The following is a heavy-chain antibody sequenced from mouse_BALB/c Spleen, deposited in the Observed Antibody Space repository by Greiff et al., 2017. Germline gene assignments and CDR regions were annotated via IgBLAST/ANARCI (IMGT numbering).Heavy chain of an antibody. V-gene: IGHV7-3*02. Sequence: EVKVEESGGGLVQPGGSLRLSCATSGFTFTDYYMSWVRQPPGKALEWLGFIRNKANGYTTEYSASVKGRFTISRDNSQSILYLQMNTLRAEDSATYYCAREEYGNHWYFDVWGAGTTVTVSS. J-gene: IGHJ1*01. CDR3: AREEYGNHWYFDV. CDR2: IRNKANGYTT. CDR1: GFTFTDYY. D-gene: IGHD2-10*02.